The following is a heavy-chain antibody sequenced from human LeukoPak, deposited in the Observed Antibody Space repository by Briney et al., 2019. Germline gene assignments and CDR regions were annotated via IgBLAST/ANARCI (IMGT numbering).Heavy chain of an antibody. V-gene: IGHV3-74*01. J-gene: IGHJ4*02. Sequence: PGGSLRLSCAASRFTFSEYWMHWVRQAPGKGLLWVSRVNSDGSSTSYADSVKGRFTISRDNAKNTLYLQMNSLRAEDTAVYYCSRGSYGDYSFDSWGQGTLVTVSS. CDR1: RFTFSEYW. D-gene: IGHD4-17*01. CDR2: VNSDGSST. CDR3: SRGSYGDYSFDS.